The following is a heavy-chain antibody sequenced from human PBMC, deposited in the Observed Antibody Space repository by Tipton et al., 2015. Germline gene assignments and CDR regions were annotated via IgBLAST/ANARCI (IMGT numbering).Heavy chain of an antibody. J-gene: IGHJ4*02. CDR1: GFTFSSYA. D-gene: IGHD6-19*01. V-gene: IGHV3-33*08. CDR3: ARDGGEVAGNLPYYFDY. CDR2: IWYDGSNK. Sequence: SLRLSCAASGFTFSSYAMYWVRQAPGKGLEWVAVIWYDGSNKYYGDSVKGRFTISRDNSENTLYLQMNRLRAEDTAVYYCARDGGEVAGNLPYYFDYWGQGTLVTVSS.